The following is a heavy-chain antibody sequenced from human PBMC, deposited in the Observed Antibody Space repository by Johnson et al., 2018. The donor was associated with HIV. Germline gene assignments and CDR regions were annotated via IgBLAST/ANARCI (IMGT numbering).Heavy chain of an antibody. CDR2: IKQDGSEK. Sequence: VQVVESGGGVVRPGGSLRLSCAASGFTFSRYWMSWVRQAPGKGLEWVANIKQDGSEKYYVDSVKGRFTISRDNAKNSLYLQMNSLGAEDTAVYYCARDPGVVEAPRSRVDAFDIWGQGTMVTVSS. J-gene: IGHJ3*02. D-gene: IGHD2-15*01. CDR3: ARDPGVVEAPRSRVDAFDI. V-gene: IGHV3-7*05. CDR1: GFTFSRYW.